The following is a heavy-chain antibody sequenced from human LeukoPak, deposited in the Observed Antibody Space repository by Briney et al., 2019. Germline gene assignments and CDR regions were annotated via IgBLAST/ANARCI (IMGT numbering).Heavy chain of an antibody. J-gene: IGHJ4*02. V-gene: IGHV4-39*01. Sequence: SETLSLTCTVSGGSISSSSYYWGWIRQPPGKGLEWIGSIYYSGSTYYNPSLKSRVTISVDTSKNQFSLKLSSVTAADTAVYYCARQATDSSGYYLVGATIDYWGQGTLVTVSS. CDR1: GGSISSSSYY. CDR2: IYYSGST. CDR3: ARQATDSSGYYLVGATIDY. D-gene: IGHD3-22*01.